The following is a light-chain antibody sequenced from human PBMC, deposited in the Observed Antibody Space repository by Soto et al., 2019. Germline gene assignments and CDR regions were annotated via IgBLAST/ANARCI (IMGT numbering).Light chain of an antibody. CDR3: QFCDSCLKAV. CDR2: GNN. J-gene: IGLJ2*01. CDR1: YSNIGAGYD. Sequence: QSALTQPPSVSGAPGQRVTISCTGSYSNIGAGYDVHWYQRLPGGAPKILIYGNNNRPSGVPDRFSGSKSFTSASLAITGLQAEDESVYYCQFCDSCLKAVFGRGTKLTVL. V-gene: IGLV1-40*01.